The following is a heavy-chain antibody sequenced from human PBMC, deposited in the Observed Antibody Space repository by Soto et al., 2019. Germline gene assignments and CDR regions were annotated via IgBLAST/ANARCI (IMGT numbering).Heavy chain of an antibody. CDR3: ASHYDLWSGYLSPVDY. CDR1: GYTFSDYY. CDR2: IDTSSTKI. D-gene: IGHD3-3*01. V-gene: IGHV3-11*01. J-gene: IGHJ4*02. Sequence: GGSLRLSCAASGYTFSDYYLSWIRQAPGKGLEWISYIDTSSTKIYYADSVRGRFTISRDNGKNSLFLEMNSLRVEDTAVYFCASHYDLWSGYLSPVDYWGQGTLVTVSS.